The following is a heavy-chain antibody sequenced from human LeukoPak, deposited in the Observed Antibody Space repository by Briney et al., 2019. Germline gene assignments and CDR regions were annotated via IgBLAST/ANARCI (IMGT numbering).Heavy chain of an antibody. J-gene: IGHJ6*03. V-gene: IGHV1-8*01. CDR3: AREKWELLGGLSYYFDL. D-gene: IGHD1-26*01. Sequence: GASVKVSCKASGYTFTSYDINWVRQATGQGLEWMGWMNPNSGNTGYAQKFQGRVTMTRNTSISTAYMELSSLRSEDTAVYYCAREKWELLGGLSYYFDLWGKGTPVTVSS. CDR1: GYTFTSYD. CDR2: MNPNSGNT.